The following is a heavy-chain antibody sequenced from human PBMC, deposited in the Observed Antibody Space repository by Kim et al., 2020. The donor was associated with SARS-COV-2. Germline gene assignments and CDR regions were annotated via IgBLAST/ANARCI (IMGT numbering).Heavy chain of an antibody. D-gene: IGHD3-10*01. CDR3: ASSGSSTPAYFDY. J-gene: IGHJ4*02. Sequence: YARRLQGKVTMPTDTSTSTAYMGLRSLRSDDTAVYYCASSGSSTPAYFDYWGQGTLVTVSS. V-gene: IGHV1-18*01.